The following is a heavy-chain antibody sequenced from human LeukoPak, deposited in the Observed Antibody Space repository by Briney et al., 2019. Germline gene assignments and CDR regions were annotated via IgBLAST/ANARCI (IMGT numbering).Heavy chain of an antibody. CDR3: ARGAIFGVTPRGYGMDV. J-gene: IGHJ6*02. CDR2: MNPNNGGT. D-gene: IGHD3-3*01. Sequence: GASVKVSCKASGYTLTIYDINWVRQAPGQGLEWVGWMNPNNGGTVYAQKFQGRVTMTRDTSTGTLYMELNSLKSEDTAVYYCARGAIFGVTPRGYGMDVWGQGTTVTVSS. CDR1: GYTLTIYD. V-gene: IGHV1-8*01.